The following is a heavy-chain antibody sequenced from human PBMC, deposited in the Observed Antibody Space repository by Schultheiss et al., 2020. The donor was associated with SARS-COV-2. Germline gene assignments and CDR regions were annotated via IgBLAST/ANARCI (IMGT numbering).Heavy chain of an antibody. CDR1: GFTFSNYE. D-gene: IGHD3-3*01. CDR3: ARNFWSGYYDY. Sequence: GGSLRLSCAASGFTFSNYEMNWVRQAPGKGLEWVANIKQDGSEKYYVDSVKGRFTISRDTAKNSLYLQMNSLRDEDTAVYYCARNFWSGYYDYWGQGTLVTVSS. CDR2: IKQDGSEK. J-gene: IGHJ4*02. V-gene: IGHV3-7*01.